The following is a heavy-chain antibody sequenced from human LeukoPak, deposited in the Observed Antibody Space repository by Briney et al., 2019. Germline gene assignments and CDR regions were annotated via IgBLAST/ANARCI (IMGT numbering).Heavy chain of an antibody. CDR3: ARSSAARRYFDY. J-gene: IGHJ4*02. D-gene: IGHD6-6*01. V-gene: IGHV3-30*01. CDR1: GFTFSSYA. Sequence: RGSLRLSCAASGFTFSSYAMHWVRQAPGKGLEWVAVISYDGSNKYYADSVKGRFTISRDNSKNTLYLQMNSLRAEDTAVYYCARSSAARRYFDYWGQGTLVTVSS. CDR2: ISYDGSNK.